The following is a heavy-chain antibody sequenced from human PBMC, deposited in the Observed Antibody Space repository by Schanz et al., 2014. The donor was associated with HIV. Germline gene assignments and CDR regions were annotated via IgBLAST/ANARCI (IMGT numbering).Heavy chain of an antibody. J-gene: IGHJ4*02. CDR1: GFTFSNYA. CDR3: ASRYCSGGKCYSLDY. V-gene: IGHV3-30*03. Sequence: QVQLVESGGGVVQPGRSLRLSCATSGFTFSNYAFHWVRQAPGKGLEWVALISFDGNDKYYADSVKGRFTISRDNSKNTLSLQMTSLRTEDTAIYYCASRYCSGGKCYSLDYWGQGTLVTVSS. CDR2: ISFDGNDK. D-gene: IGHD2-15*01.